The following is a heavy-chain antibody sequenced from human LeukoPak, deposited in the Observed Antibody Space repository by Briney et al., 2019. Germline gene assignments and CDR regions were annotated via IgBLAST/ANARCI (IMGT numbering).Heavy chain of an antibody. Sequence: GGSLRLSCAASGFAFSSYAMHWVRQAPGKGLERVAVISYDGSNKYYADSVKGRFTISRDNSKNTLYLQMNSLRAEDTAVYYCARGGYGDYSSYYYGMDVWGQGTTVTVSS. CDR3: ARGGYGDYSSYYYGMDV. CDR1: GFAFSSYA. D-gene: IGHD4-17*01. J-gene: IGHJ6*02. CDR2: ISYDGSNK. V-gene: IGHV3-30-3*01.